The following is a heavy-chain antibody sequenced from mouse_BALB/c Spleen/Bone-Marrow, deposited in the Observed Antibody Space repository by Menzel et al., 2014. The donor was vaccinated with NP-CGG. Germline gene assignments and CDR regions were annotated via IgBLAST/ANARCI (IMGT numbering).Heavy chain of an antibody. CDR1: GYSFTGYY. V-gene: IGHV1-31*01. CDR2: INPYNGAT. Sequence: EVQVVESGPELVKPGASVKISCKASGYSFTGYYMHWVKQSHVKSLEWIGRINPYNGATSYNQNFKDKASLTVDKSSSTAYMELHSLTSEDSAVYYCARKGNGNPFAYWGQGTLVTVSA. J-gene: IGHJ3*01. CDR3: ARKGNGNPFAY. D-gene: IGHD2-1*01.